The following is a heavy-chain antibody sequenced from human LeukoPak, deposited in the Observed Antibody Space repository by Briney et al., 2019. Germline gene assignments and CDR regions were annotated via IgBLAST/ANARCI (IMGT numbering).Heavy chain of an antibody. J-gene: IGHJ6*03. D-gene: IGHD4-11*01. CDR2: INHSGST. V-gene: IGHV4-34*01. CDR3: ARGRVSSSTWHSTYYYYFYMDV. CDR1: GFSFSNAW. Sequence: GSLRLSCAGSGFSFSNAWMSWLRQPPGKGLEWIGEINHSGSTNYNPSLKSRVTISLDTSKNQFSLKLRSVTAADTAVYFCARGRVSSSTWHSTYYYYFYMDVWGKGTTVTVSS.